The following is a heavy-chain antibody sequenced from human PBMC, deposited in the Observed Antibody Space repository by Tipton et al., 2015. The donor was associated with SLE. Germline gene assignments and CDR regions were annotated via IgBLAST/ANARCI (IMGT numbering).Heavy chain of an antibody. CDR2: IYYRGTT. V-gene: IGHV4-59*12. CDR3: ARETLVYYYDSSGPLDY. Sequence: TLSLTCTVSYGSISGYYWSWIRQPPGKGLEWIGYIYYRGTTNYNPSLKSRVTISVDTSKNQFSLKLSSVTAADTAVYYCARETLVYYYDSSGPLDYWGQGTLVTVSS. J-gene: IGHJ4*02. D-gene: IGHD3-22*01. CDR1: YGSISGYY.